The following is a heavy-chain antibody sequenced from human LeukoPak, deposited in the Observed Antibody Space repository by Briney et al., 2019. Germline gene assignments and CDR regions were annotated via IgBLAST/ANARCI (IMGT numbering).Heavy chain of an antibody. D-gene: IGHD2-2*01. Sequence: GGSLRLSCAASGFTFSSTWMNWVRQAPGKGLEWVSSISSSSSYIYYADSVKGRFTISRDNAKNSLYLQMNSLRAEDTAVYYCARDLRAEGVVPAAMDYWGQGTLVTVSS. CDR3: ARDLRAEGVVPAAMDY. CDR1: GFTFSSTW. J-gene: IGHJ4*02. V-gene: IGHV3-21*01. CDR2: ISSSSSYI.